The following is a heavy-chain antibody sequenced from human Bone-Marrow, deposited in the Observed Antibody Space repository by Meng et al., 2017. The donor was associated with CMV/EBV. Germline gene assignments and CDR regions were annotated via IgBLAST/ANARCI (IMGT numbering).Heavy chain of an antibody. J-gene: IGHJ6*02. Sequence: GESLKISCTASGFTFGDYAMSWVRQAPGKGLEWVGFIRSKAYGGTTEYAASVKGRFTISRDDSKSIAYLQMNSLKTEDTAVYYCAKPAVYSSSWYSHYYYGMDVWGQGTTVTVSS. CDR3: AKPAVYSSSWYSHYYYGMDV. V-gene: IGHV3-49*04. D-gene: IGHD6-13*01. CDR1: GFTFGDYA. CDR2: IRSKAYGGTT.